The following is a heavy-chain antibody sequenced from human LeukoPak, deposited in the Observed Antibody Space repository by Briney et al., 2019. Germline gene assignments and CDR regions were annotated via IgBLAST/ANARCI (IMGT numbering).Heavy chain of an antibody. V-gene: IGHV4-30-4*07. Sequence: SETLSLTCTVSGGSISSGGYSWSWIRQPPGKVLEWIGYIYYSGSTYYNPSLKSRVTISVDTSKNQFSLKLSSVTAADTAVYYCAGLLTIFGVVTLYYFDYWGQGTLVTVSS. CDR1: GGSISSGGYS. D-gene: IGHD3-3*01. CDR2: IYYSGST. J-gene: IGHJ4*02. CDR3: AGLLTIFGVVTLYYFDY.